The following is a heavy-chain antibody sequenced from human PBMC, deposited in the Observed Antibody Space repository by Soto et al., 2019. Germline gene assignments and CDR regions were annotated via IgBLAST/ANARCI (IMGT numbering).Heavy chain of an antibody. D-gene: IGHD1-7*01. V-gene: IGHV3-30*18. CDR1: GFTFSSYC. CDR3: AKGRYNWNYAPLDY. J-gene: IGHJ4*02. Sequence: LRLSCAASGFTFSSYCMHWVRQAPGKGLEWVAVISYDGSNKYYADSVKGRFTISRDNSKNTLYLQMNSLRAEDTAVYYCAKGRYNWNYAPLDYWGQGTLVTVSS. CDR2: ISYDGSNK.